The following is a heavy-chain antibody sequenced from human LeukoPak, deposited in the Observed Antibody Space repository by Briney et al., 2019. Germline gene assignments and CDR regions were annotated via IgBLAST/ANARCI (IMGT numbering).Heavy chain of an antibody. CDR2: ISSSSSTI. J-gene: IGHJ5*02. V-gene: IGHV3-48*01. Sequence: PGGSLRLSCAASEFTFSSYNLNWLRQARGKGLEWVSYISSSSSTIYYADSVKGRFTISRDNAKNSLYLQMNSLRAEDTAVYYCARRAARGRFDPWGQGTLVTVSS. CDR1: EFTFSSYN. D-gene: IGHD6-6*01. CDR3: ARRAARGRFDP.